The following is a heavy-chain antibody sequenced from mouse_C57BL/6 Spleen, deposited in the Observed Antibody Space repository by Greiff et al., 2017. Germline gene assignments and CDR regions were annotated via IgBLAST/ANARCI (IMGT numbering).Heavy chain of an antibody. Sequence: EVQVVESGGGLVKPGGSLKLSCAASGFTFSSYAMSWVRQTPEKRLEWVATISDGGSYTYYPDNVKGRFTISRDNAKNNLYLQMSHLKSEDTAMYYCARDRGITTVAFDYWGQGTTLTVSS. J-gene: IGHJ2*01. V-gene: IGHV5-4*01. CDR3: ARDRGITTVAFDY. CDR1: GFTFSSYA. D-gene: IGHD1-1*01. CDR2: ISDGGSYT.